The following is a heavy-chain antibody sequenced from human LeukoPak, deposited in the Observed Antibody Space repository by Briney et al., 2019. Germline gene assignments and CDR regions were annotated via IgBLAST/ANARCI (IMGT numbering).Heavy chain of an antibody. Sequence: SLGLSWAGSGFIFNYFAMDWVREPPGKGLGWGSGISWNSGSIDYADSVKGRFTISRDNAKNSLYLQMNSLRVEDTAFYYCAKDNRRHYTSGPNPDSLHWGQGALVTVSS. D-gene: IGHD6-19*01. CDR3: AKDNRRHYTSGPNPDSLH. CDR2: ISWNSGSI. J-gene: IGHJ4*02. V-gene: IGHV3-9*01. CDR1: GFIFNYFA.